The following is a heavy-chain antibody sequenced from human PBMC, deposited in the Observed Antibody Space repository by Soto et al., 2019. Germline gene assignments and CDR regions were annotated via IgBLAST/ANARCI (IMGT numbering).Heavy chain of an antibody. J-gene: IGHJ4*02. D-gene: IGHD3-22*01. Sequence: SETLSRTCAVSGYSISSGYYWGWIRHPPWKGLEWIGSIYHSGSTYYNPSLKSRVTISVDTSKNKFSLKLSSVTAADTAVYYCASLRKGYYENFDYWGQGTMVTVSS. CDR1: GYSISSGYY. CDR2: IYHSGST. V-gene: IGHV4-38-2*01. CDR3: ASLRKGYYENFDY.